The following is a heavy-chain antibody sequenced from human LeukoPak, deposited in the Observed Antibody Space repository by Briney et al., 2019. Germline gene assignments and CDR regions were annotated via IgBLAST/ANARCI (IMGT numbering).Heavy chain of an antibody. J-gene: IGHJ6*03. CDR1: GFTFSGYA. D-gene: IGHD6-19*01. CDR2: ISGSGVST. V-gene: IGHV3-23*01. CDR3: AREGRSSGWYEYYYYMDV. Sequence: PGGSLRLSCAASGFTFSGYAMSWVRQAPGKGLEWVSTISGSGVSTYYADSVKGRFTSSRDNAKNSLYLQMNSLRAEDTAVYYCAREGRSSGWYEYYYYMDVWGKGTTVTVSS.